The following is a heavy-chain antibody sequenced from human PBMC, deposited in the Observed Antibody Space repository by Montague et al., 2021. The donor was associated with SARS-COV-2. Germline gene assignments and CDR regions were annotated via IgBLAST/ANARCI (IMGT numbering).Heavy chain of an antibody. CDR1: GGPISSYY. CDR3: ARDGHIAARPADCYGMDV. J-gene: IGHJ6*02. D-gene: IGHD6-6*01. V-gene: IGHV4-59*01. Sequence: SETLSLTCTVSGGPISSYYWSWIRQPPGKGLEWIGYIYYSGSTNYNPSLKSRVTISVDTSKNQFSLKLSSVTAADTAVYYCARDGHIAARPADCYGMDVWGQGTTVTVSS. CDR2: IYYSGST.